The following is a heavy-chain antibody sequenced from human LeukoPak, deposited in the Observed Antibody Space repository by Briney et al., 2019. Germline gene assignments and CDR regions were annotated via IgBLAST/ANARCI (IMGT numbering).Heavy chain of an antibody. CDR3: ARSLHRRYYYYYGMDV. CDR2: MNPNSGNT. CDR1: GGTFSSYA. V-gene: IGHV1-8*02. Sequence: ASVKVSCKASGGTFSSYAISWVRQATGQGLEWMGWMNPNSGNTGYAQKFQGRVTMTRNTSISTAYMELSSLRSEDTAVYYCARSLHRRYYYYYGMDVWGQGTTVTVSS. D-gene: IGHD3-10*01. J-gene: IGHJ6*02.